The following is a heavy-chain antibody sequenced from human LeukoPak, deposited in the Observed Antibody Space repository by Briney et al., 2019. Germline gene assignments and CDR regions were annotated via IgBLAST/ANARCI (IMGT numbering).Heavy chain of an antibody. CDR2: FYVGGAT. V-gene: IGHV3-53*01. CDR1: GFSVTNNY. CDR3: ARSGYSNVYFDY. D-gene: IGHD5-18*01. J-gene: IGHJ4*02. Sequence: GGSLRLSCAVSGFSVTNNYMSWVRQAPGKGLEWVSVFYVGGATYYADSVKDRFTISRDNSENTLYLQMKSLRAEDTAVYYCARSGYSNVYFDYWGQGTLVTVSS.